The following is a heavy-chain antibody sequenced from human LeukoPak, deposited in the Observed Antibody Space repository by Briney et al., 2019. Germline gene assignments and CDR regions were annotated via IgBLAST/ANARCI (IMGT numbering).Heavy chain of an antibody. V-gene: IGHV3-23*01. CDR2: ISGSGGST. J-gene: IGHJ4*02. CDR1: GFTFSSYA. Sequence: GGSLRLSCAASGFTFSSYAMSWVRQAPGKGLEWVSAISGSGGSTHYADSVKGRFTISRDNSKNTLYLQMNSLRAEDTAVYYCAKDPYYYDSSGPPDYWGQGTLVTVSS. CDR3: AKDPYYYDSSGPPDY. D-gene: IGHD3-22*01.